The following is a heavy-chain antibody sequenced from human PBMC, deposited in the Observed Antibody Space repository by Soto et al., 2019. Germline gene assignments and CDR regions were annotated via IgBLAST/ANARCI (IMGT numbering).Heavy chain of an antibody. D-gene: IGHD1-26*01. Sequence: PSETLSLTCTASNGSISGGFYYWGWIRQPPGKGLEWIGTVHYTGSTYYNPSLKSRATVSVDTSKNQFSLRLTSVTAPDTAVYFCARHWRYSGSYSSFWYFDLWGRGTLVTVSS. CDR1: NGSISGGFYY. CDR2: VHYTGST. J-gene: IGHJ2*01. V-gene: IGHV4-39*01. CDR3: ARHWRYSGSYSSFWYFDL.